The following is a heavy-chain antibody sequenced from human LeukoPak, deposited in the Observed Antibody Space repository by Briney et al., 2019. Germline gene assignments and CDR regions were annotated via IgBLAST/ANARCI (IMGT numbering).Heavy chain of an antibody. CDR2: ISSSSNYI. CDR3: ARAGYSSSWYRRYFDY. V-gene: IGHV3-21*01. D-gene: IGHD6-13*01. CDR1: GFTFSSYS. Sequence: GGSLRLSCAASGFTFSSYSMNWVRQAPGKGLEWVSFISSSSNYIYYADSVKGRFTISRDNAKNSLYLQMNSLRAEDTAVYYCARAGYSSSWYRRYFDYWGQGTLVTVSS. J-gene: IGHJ4*02.